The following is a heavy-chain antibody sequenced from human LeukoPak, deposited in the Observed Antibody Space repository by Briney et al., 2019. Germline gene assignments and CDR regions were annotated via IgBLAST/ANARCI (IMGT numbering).Heavy chain of an antibody. Sequence: PGGSLRLSCAASGFIFSSYAMSWIRQAPGKGLEWVSYISSSGSTIYYADSVKGRFTISRDNAKNSLYLQMNSLRAEDTAVYYCARGRLEAPHDAFDIWGQGTMVTVSS. J-gene: IGHJ3*02. D-gene: IGHD1-1*01. V-gene: IGHV3-11*01. CDR2: ISSSGSTI. CDR1: GFIFSSYA. CDR3: ARGRLEAPHDAFDI.